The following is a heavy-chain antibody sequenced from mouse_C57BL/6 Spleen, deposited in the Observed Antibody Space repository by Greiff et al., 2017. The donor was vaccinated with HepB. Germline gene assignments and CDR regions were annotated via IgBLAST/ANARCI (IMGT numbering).Heavy chain of an antibody. CDR3: ARDGLYGTPFAY. J-gene: IGHJ3*01. Sequence: EVMLVESGGGLVKPGGSLKLSCAASGFTFSSYAMSWVRQTPEKRLEWVATISDGGSYTYYPDNVKGRFTISRDNAKNNLYLQMSHLKSEDTAMYYCARDGLYGTPFAYWGQGTLVTVSA. CDR1: GFTFSSYA. V-gene: IGHV5-4*01. CDR2: ISDGGSYT. D-gene: IGHD2-1*01.